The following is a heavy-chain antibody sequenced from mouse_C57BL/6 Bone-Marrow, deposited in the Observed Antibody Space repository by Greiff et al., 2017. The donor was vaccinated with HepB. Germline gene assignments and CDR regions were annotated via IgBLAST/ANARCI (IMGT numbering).Heavy chain of an antibody. D-gene: IGHD2-3*01. J-gene: IGHJ3*01. CDR3: TTGWLDAY. V-gene: IGHV14-4*01. CDR1: GFNIKDDY. CDR2: IDPENGDT. Sequence: VQLQQSGAELVRPGASVKLSCTASGFNIKDDYMHWVKQRPEQGLEWIGWIDPENGDTEYASKLQGKATITADTSSNTAYLQLSSLTSEDTAVYYCTTGWLDAYWGQGTLVTVSA.